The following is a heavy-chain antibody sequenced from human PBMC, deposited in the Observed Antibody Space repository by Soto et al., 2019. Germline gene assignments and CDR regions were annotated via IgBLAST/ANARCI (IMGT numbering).Heavy chain of an antibody. CDR1: GYTFTSYG. J-gene: IGHJ5*02. CDR3: ARDRAAVAGVKFDP. Sequence: ASVKVSCKASGYTFTSYGISWVRQAPGQGLEWMGWISAYNGNTNYAQKPQGRVTMTTDTSTSTAYMELRSLRSDDTAVYYCARDRAAVAGVKFDPWGQGTLVTVSS. D-gene: IGHD6-19*01. CDR2: ISAYNGNT. V-gene: IGHV1-18*04.